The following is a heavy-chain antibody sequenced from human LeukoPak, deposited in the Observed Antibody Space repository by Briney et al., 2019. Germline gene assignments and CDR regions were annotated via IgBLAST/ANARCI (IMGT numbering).Heavy chain of an antibody. CDR1: GYTFTSRW. CDR3: ARDTSYCSSTSCYAFDI. D-gene: IGHD2-2*01. V-gene: IGHV1-46*04. CDR2: INPTGSST. J-gene: IGHJ3*02. Sequence: ASVKVSCKASGYTFTSRWMHWVRQAPGQGPEWLGVINPTGSSTSYAHKLQGRVTMTRDTSTSTAYMELSRLRSDDTAVYYCARDTSYCSSTSCYAFDIWGQGTMVTVSS.